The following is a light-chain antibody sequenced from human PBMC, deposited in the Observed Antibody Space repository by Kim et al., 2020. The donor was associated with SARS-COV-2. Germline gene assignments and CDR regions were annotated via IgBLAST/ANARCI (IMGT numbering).Light chain of an antibody. V-gene: IGKV3-15*01. CDR1: QSVSSS. Sequence: GSPGERAALSCRASQSVSSSLAWYQQKPGQAPRLLIYGASTRATGIPARFSGSGSGTEFTLTISSRQSEDFAVYYCQQYNNWPTTFGQGTKLEI. J-gene: IGKJ2*01. CDR3: QQYNNWPTT. CDR2: GAS.